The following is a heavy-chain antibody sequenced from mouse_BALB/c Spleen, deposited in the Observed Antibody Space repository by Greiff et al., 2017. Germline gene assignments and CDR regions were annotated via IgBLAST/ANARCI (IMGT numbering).Heavy chain of an antibody. J-gene: IGHJ3*01. D-gene: IGHD5-1*01. CDR2: IWGGGST. CDR3: AGNEEYHEGRVTTTGIAY. CDR1: GFSLSSSS. V-gene: IGHV2-6-4*01. Sequence: QVQLQQSGPGLVAPSQSLSITCTVSGFSLSSSSVHWVRQPPGKGLEWLGMIWGGGSTDYNSALKTRLSISKDNSTSQVFLKMNSLQTDDTAMYYCAGNEEYHEGRVTTTGIAYWGQGTLVTVSA.